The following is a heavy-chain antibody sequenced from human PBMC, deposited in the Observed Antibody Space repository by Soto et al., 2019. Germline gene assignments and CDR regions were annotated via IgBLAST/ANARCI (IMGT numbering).Heavy chain of an antibody. D-gene: IGHD2-8*01. CDR2: INNDGSEK. CDR1: GFTFSPYW. J-gene: IGHJ4*02. Sequence: EVQLVESGGDLVQPGGSLRLSCVASGFTFSPYWMSWVRQAPGRGLQWVATINNDGSEKYYADSVKGLFTICRDNARDPHYLQLTSLRAEDTAIYYCARGSNQDYWGQGTLVAFSS. V-gene: IGHV3-7*03. CDR3: ARGSNQDY.